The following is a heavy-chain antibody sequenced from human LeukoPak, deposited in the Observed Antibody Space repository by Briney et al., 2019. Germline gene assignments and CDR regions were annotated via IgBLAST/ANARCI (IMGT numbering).Heavy chain of an antibody. J-gene: IGHJ4*02. CDR2: INPNSGGT. Sequence: GATVKVSCKASGYTFTDYYMHWVRQAPGQGPEWMGWINPNSGGTNYAQEFQGRVTMTRDTSISTAYMELSRLRSDDTAVYYCARDPYTAYDKNYWGQGTLVTVSS. D-gene: IGHD5-12*01. V-gene: IGHV1-2*02. CDR3: ARDPYTAYDKNY. CDR1: GYTFTDYY.